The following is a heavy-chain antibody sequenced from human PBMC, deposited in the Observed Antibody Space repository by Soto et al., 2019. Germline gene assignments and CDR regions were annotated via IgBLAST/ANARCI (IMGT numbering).Heavy chain of an antibody. J-gene: IGHJ5*02. CDR1: GASISTNHHN. Sequence: QVQLQGSGPGLVRPSETLSLTCTVSGASISTNHHNWAWVRQPPGKGLEWMGYIPYRGDTYLTPSLGSRPSMSVDTSKHQFSLKLTSVTAADAAVYYCARLPTGYPNWFDPWGQGTLVTVSS. CDR3: ARLPTGYPNWFDP. V-gene: IGHV4-39*01. D-gene: IGHD3-9*01. CDR2: IPYRGDT.